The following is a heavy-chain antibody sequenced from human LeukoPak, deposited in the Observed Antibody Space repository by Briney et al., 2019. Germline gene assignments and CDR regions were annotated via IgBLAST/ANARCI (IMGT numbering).Heavy chain of an antibody. Sequence: GGSLRLSCAASGFTFSTYWMHWVRQAPGKGLVWVSRVNSDESSTSYADSVKGRFTISRDNAKNTLYLQMNSLGAEDTAVYYCARGSEVTAPYYFDSWGQGTLVTVSS. J-gene: IGHJ4*02. CDR1: GFTFSTYW. CDR3: ARGSEVTAPYYFDS. D-gene: IGHD2-21*02. V-gene: IGHV3-74*01. CDR2: VNSDESST.